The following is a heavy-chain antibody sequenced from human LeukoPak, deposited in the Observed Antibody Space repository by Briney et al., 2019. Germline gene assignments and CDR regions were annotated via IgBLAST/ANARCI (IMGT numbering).Heavy chain of an antibody. Sequence: PSETLSLTCTVSGGSISSGGYHWSWIRQHPGKGLEWIGYIYYSGSTYYNPSLKSRVTISVDTSKNQFSLKLSSVTAADTAVYYCARDAYYDILTGYHHAFDIWGQGTMVTVSS. D-gene: IGHD3-9*01. V-gene: IGHV4-31*03. CDR3: ARDAYYDILTGYHHAFDI. CDR1: GGSISSGGYH. CDR2: IYYSGST. J-gene: IGHJ3*02.